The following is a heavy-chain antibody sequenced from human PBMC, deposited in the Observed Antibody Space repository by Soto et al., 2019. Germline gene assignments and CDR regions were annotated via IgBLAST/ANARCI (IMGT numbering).Heavy chain of an antibody. D-gene: IGHD3-3*01. CDR3: ARPPYYYDFWSGTYYMDV. CDR1: GFTFSSYW. J-gene: IGHJ6*03. Sequence: GGSLRLSCAASGFTFSSYWMSWVRQAPGKGLEWVSAISGSSESTYYADSVKGRFTISRDNSKNTLYLQMNSLRAEDTAVYYCARPPYYYDFWSGTYYMDVWGKGTTVTVSS. V-gene: IGHV3-23*01. CDR2: ISGSSEST.